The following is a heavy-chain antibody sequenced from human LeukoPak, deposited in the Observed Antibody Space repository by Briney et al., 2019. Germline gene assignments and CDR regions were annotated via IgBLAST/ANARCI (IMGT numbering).Heavy chain of an antibody. V-gene: IGHV1-69*01. J-gene: IGHJ6*03. Sequence: GSSVKVSCKASGGTFSSYAISWVRQAPGQGLEWMGGIIPIFGTANYAQKFQGRVTITADESTSTAYMELSSLRSEDTAVYYCARALYYLDTDYYYVDVWGKGTTVTVSS. CDR3: ARALYYLDTDYYYVDV. D-gene: IGHD3-22*01. CDR1: GGTFSSYA. CDR2: IIPIFGTA.